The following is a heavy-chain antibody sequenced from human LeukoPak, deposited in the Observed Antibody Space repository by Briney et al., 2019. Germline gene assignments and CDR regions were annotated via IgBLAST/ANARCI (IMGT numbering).Heavy chain of an antibody. J-gene: IGHJ3*02. CDR3: VKSNSRYQPWTLDI. D-gene: IGHD2-2*01. V-gene: IGHV4-38-2*02. Sequence: SETLSLTCTVSGYSISSGYYWGWIRQPPGKGLEWIGSMYDSGRTYYSPSLKSRVTISVDTSKNQFSLKLSSVTAADTAVYYCVKSNSRYQPWTLDIWGRGTMVTVSS. CDR2: MYDSGRT. CDR1: GYSISSGYY.